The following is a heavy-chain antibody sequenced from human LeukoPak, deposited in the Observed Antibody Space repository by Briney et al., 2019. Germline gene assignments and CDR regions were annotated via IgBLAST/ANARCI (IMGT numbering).Heavy chain of an antibody. J-gene: IGHJ3*02. V-gene: IGHV1-69*13. D-gene: IGHD4-23*01. CDR2: IIPIFGTA. CDR3: ARDYGGNLAFDI. Sequence: SVKVSXKASGGTFSSYAISWVRQAPGQGLEWMGGIIPIFGTANYAQKFQGRVTITADESTSTAYMELSSLRSEDTAVYYCARDYGGNLAFDIWGQGTMVTVSS. CDR1: GGTFSSYA.